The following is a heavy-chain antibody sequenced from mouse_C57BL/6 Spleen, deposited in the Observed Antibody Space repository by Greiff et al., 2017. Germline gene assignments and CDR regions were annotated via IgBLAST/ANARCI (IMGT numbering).Heavy chain of an antibody. D-gene: IGHD1-1*01. CDR1: GYTFTSYW. CDR2: IDPSDSYT. CDR3: ARGGRSYEGFAY. Sequence: QVQLQQPGAELVMPGASVKLSCKASGYTFTSYWMHWVKQRPGQGLEWIGEIDPSDSYTNYNQKFKGKSTLTVDKSSSTAYMQLSSLTSEDSAVYYGARGGRSYEGFAYWGQGTLVTVSA. J-gene: IGHJ3*01. V-gene: IGHV1-69*01.